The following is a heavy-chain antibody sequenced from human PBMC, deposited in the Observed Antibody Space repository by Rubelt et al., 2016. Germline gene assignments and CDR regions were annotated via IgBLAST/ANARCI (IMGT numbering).Heavy chain of an antibody. J-gene: IGHJ3*01. V-gene: IGHV3-72*01. CDR2: IRQGINLYTT. D-gene: IGHD1-1*01. CDR3: AHIGGYNRGSDVFDV. Sequence: VYLQESGPGLVKPSETLSLTCNVSGYSISSGYFWGWIRQPPGKGLEWISRIRQGINLYTTEYAASVKGRFTISRDDSRNALYLQMDSLGGEETAVFFCAHIGGYNRGSDVFDVWGQGTMVTVSS. CDR1: GYSISSGYF.